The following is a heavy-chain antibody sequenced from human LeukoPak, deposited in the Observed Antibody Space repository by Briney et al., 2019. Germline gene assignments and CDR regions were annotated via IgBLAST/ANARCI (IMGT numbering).Heavy chain of an antibody. V-gene: IGHV3-21*01. CDR1: GFTFSSYS. D-gene: IGHD4-11*01. CDR3: ARERTTIMSGTAIGGY. J-gene: IGHJ4*02. CDR2: ISSSSSYI. Sequence: NTGGSLRLSCAASGFTFSSYSMNWVRQAPGKGLEWVSSISSSSSYIYYADSVKGRFTISRDNAKNSLYLQMNSLRAEDTAVYYCARERTTIMSGTAIGGYWGQGTLVTVSS.